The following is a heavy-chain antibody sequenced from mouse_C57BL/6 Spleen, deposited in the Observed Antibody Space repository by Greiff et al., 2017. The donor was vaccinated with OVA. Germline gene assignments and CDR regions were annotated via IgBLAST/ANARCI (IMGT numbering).Heavy chain of an antibody. V-gene: IGHV1-18*01. J-gene: IGHJ1*03. D-gene: IGHD1-1*01. CDR1: GYTFTDYN. Sequence: EVKLVESGPELVKPGASVKIPCKASGYTFTDYNMDWVKQSHGKSLEWIGDINPNNGGTIYNQKFKGKATLTVDKSSSTAYMELRSLTSEDTAVYYCARGDYYGSDVWGTGTTVTVSS. CDR2: INPNNGGT. CDR3: ARGDYYGSDV.